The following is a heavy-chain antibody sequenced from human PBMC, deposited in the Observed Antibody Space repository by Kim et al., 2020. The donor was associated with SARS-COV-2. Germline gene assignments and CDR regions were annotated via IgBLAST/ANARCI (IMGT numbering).Heavy chain of an antibody. CDR2: IYPGDSDT. Sequence: ESLKISCKGSGYSFTSYWIGWVRQMPGKGLEWMGIIYPGDSDTRYSPSFQGQVTISADKSISTAYLQWSSLKASDTTMYYCARRSGWSLYYYYGMDVWGQGTTVTVSS. D-gene: IGHD6-19*01. V-gene: IGHV5-51*01. CDR1: GYSFTSYW. CDR3: ARRSGWSLYYYYGMDV. J-gene: IGHJ6*02.